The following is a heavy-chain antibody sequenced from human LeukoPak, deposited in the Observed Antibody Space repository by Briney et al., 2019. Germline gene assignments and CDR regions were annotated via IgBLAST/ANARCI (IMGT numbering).Heavy chain of an antibody. CDR3: ARRYYDSSGYYSWFDP. CDR1: GGSVSSDSYY. D-gene: IGHD3-22*01. V-gene: IGHV4-61*01. CDR2: IYYSGST. Sequence: PSETLSLTCTVSGGSVSSDSYYWSWIRQPPGKGLEWIGYIYYSGSTNYNPSLKSRVTISVDTSKNQFSLKLSSVTAADTAVYYCARRYYDSSGYYSWFDPWGQGTLVTVSS. J-gene: IGHJ5*02.